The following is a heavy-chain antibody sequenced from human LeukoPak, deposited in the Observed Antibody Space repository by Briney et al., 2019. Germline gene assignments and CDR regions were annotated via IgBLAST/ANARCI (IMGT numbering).Heavy chain of an antibody. CDR3: TRGREGNYGLFDS. D-gene: IGHD3-10*01. CDR1: GFSFNSYW. V-gene: IGHV3-74*01. CDR2: ISNDGRST. J-gene: IGHJ4*02. Sequence: GSLRLSCAASGFSFNSYWMHWVRQAPGSGLVWVSRISNDGRSTSFADSVKGRFTISRDNAKNTLYLQMNSLGAEDTAVYYCTRGREGNYGLFDSWGQGTLVTVSS.